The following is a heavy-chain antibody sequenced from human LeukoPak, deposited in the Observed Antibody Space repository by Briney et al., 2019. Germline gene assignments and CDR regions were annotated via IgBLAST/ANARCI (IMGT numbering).Heavy chain of an antibody. D-gene: IGHD6-19*01. CDR2: IVVGSGNT. CDR3: AARIAVAGTKDYYFDY. J-gene: IGHJ4*02. Sequence: GTSVKVSCKASGFTFTSSAMQWVRPARGQRLEWIGWIVVGSGNTNYAQKFQERVTITRDMSTSTAYMELNSLRSEDTAVYYCAARIAVAGTKDYYFDYWGQGTLVTVSS. CDR1: GFTFTSSA. V-gene: IGHV1-58*02.